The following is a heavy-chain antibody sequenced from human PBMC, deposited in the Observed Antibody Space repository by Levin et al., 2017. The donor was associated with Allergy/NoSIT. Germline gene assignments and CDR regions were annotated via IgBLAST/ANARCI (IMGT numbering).Heavy chain of an antibody. V-gene: IGHV4-30-4*01. J-gene: IGHJ6*02. CDR1: GDSISRGDFH. CDR2: IYESGST. Sequence: SETLSLTCTVSGDSISRGDFHWTWIRQTPGKGLEWIGYIYESGSTYYNPSLRSRVGMSVDTSKNQFSLKLFSATAAATAIYYCARASASVAYYGLDVWGQGTMDTVSS. CDR3: ARASASVAYYGLDV. D-gene: IGHD4-23*01.